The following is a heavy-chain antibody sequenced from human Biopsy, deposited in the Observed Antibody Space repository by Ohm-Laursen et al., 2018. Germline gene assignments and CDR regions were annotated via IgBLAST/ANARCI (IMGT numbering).Heavy chain of an antibody. V-gene: IGHV4-61*08. J-gene: IGHJ4*02. CDR2: IYYSWTT. Sequence: SDTLSLTWTVSGGSVRSPDHRWNWVRRAPGKGLEWIGKIYYSWTTLYNPSLSGRVTMDLDRSTNQFSLKLKSVTSADTAVYFCARAYFYGMGTSNYFLDSWGQGALVTVSS. D-gene: IGHD3-10*01. CDR3: ARAYFYGMGTSNYFLDS. CDR1: GGSVRSPDHR.